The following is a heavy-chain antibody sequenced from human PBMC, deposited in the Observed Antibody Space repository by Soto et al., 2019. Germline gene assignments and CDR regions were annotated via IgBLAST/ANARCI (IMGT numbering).Heavy chain of an antibody. CDR1: GFTFSYYW. V-gene: IGHV3-74*01. D-gene: IGHD1-26*01. CDR2: IHSDGSST. J-gene: IGHJ3*01. Sequence: EVQLLESGGGLVQPGESLRLSCAASGFTFSYYWMHWVRQAPGMGLVWVSRIHSDGSSTTYADSVKGRFTISRDNARNTLYLQMNSLRAEDTAGYYCARGDSGSFDLWGQGTVLTVSS. CDR3: ARGDSGSFDL.